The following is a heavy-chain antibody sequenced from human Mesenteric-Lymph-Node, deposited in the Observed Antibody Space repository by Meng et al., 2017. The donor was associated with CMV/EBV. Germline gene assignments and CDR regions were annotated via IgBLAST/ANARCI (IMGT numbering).Heavy chain of an antibody. V-gene: IGHV4-61*08. CDR2: IHHSASS. J-gene: IGHJ4*02. D-gene: IGHD3-10*01. Sequence: SVGSISSGGHYWTWIRQPPGKGLEWIGYIHHSASSNYNTSLKSRLTISVDTSKNQFSLELRSVTAADTAVYYCARGPHYYGSGSYDYWGQGTLVTVSS. CDR3: ARGPHYYGSGSYDY. CDR1: VGSISSGGHY.